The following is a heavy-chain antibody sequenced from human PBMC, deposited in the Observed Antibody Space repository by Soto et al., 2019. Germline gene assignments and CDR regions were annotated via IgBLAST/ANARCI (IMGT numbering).Heavy chain of an antibody. CDR2: VSKTSDYI. J-gene: IGHJ1*01. CDR3: ARDVELGTVYSFVY. V-gene: IGHV3-21*01. D-gene: IGHD1-26*01. CDR1: GFTFSSYN. Sequence: GSLRLSCAASGFTFSSYNLIWVRQAPGKGLEWVSSVSKTSDYIYYADSVKGRFTISRDNAKNSLFLQMNSLRAEDTAVYYCARDVELGTVYSFVYWGQGT.